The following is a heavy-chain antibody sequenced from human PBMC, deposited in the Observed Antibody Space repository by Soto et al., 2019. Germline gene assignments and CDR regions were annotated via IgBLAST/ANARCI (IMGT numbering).Heavy chain of an antibody. CDR3: ARGAFSPRTIVPQGDY. CDR2: IIPILDIA. CDR1: GGTFSSYT. Sequence: QVQLVQSGAEVKKPGSSVKVSCKASGGTFSSYTISWVRQAPGQGLEWMGRIIPILDIADYAQKFQGRVTINAERPHDQGHMGLRSLGSEGNAVYLLARGAFSPRTIVPQGDYWGQGTLVTVSS. J-gene: IGHJ4*02. D-gene: IGHD2-2*01. V-gene: IGHV1-69*02.